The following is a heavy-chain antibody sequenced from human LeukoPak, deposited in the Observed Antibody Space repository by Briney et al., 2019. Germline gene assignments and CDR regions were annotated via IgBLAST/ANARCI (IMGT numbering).Heavy chain of an antibody. CDR1: GFTFSRYS. Sequence: GGSLRLPCAASGFTFSRYSMNWVRQAPGKGLEWVSSISSSSSYICYADSVKGRFTISRDNAKNSLYLQMNSRRTEDTAVYYCATAGYCISTSCPWGVWGQGTLVTVSS. V-gene: IGHV3-21*01. CDR2: ISSSSSYI. D-gene: IGHD2-2*03. CDR3: ATAGYCISTSCPWGV. J-gene: IGHJ4*02.